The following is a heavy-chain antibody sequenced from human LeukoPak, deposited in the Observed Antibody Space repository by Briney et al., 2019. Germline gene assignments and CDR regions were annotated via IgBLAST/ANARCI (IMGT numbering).Heavy chain of an antibody. J-gene: IGHJ6*03. CDR3: ARVGAAAGPPDYYYYYYMDV. D-gene: IGHD6-13*01. CDR2: IYTSGST. V-gene: IGHV4-61*02. CDR1: GGSISSGSYY. Sequence: SQTLSLTCTVSGGSISSGSYYWSWIRQPAGKGLEWIGRIYTSGSTNYNPSLKSRVTISVDTSKNQFSLKLSSVTAADTAVYYCARVGAAAGPPDYYYYYYMDVWGKGTTVTISS.